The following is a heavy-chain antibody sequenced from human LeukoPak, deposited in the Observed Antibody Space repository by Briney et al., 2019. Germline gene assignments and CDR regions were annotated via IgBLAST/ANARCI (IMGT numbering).Heavy chain of an antibody. D-gene: IGHD3-10*01. CDR2: INSDGRST. V-gene: IGHV3-74*01. J-gene: IGHJ4*02. Sequence: GGSLRLSCTASGFTFINYWMNWVRQAPGKGLVWVSRINSDGRSTNYADSVKGRFTISRDNAKNTLYLQMNSLRAEDTAVYYFKRGRGWGSYYIDGGKETLVTVPS. CDR1: GFTFINYW. CDR3: KRGRGWGSYYID.